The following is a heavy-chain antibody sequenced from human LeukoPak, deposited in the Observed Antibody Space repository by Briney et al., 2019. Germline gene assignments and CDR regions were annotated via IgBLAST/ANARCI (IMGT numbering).Heavy chain of an antibody. CDR2: INHSRST. V-gene: IGHV4-34*01. CDR3: ARAPQRSYQHNWFDS. D-gene: IGHD2-21*01. J-gene: IGHJ5*01. CDR1: GGSFCGYY. Sequence: SETLSLTCAVYGGSFCGYYWMWLPQPPGKGLEWIGEINHSRSTNCNPSLKSRVTISVDTSKTQFSLKVSSVTAGETAVYYCARAPQRSYQHNWFDSWGEGTLVTVSS.